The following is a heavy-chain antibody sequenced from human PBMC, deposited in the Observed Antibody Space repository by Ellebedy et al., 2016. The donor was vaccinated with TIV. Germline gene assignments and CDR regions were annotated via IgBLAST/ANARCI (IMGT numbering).Heavy chain of an antibody. V-gene: IGHV3-23*01. CDR3: AKLGGIYTWYAEY. D-gene: IGHD6-13*01. Sequence: GESLKISCAASGFTFSCCAMSWVRQAPGKGLEWVSVISNSGDTTYADSVKGGFTISSDNSKNTLYLQMNSLRAEDTAVYYCAKLGGIYTWYAEYWGQGTLVTVSS. J-gene: IGHJ4*02. CDR2: ISNSGDTT. CDR1: GFTFSCCA.